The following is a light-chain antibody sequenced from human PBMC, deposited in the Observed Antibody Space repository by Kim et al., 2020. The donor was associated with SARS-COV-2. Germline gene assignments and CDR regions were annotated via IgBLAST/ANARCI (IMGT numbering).Light chain of an antibody. CDR2: HAS. Sequence: SPRQRATPSSGASQSFPANFFALYPQNPGLAPKLLIYHASLRATGIPARFSGSGSGTDFPLTISRLEPEDFALYYCQQYCASPRTFGQGTKVDIK. CDR1: QSFPANF. J-gene: IGKJ1*01. CDR3: QQYCASPRT. V-gene: IGKV3D-20*01.